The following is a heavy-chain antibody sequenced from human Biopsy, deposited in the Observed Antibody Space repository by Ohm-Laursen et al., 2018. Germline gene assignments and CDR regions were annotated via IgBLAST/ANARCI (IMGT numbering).Heavy chain of an antibody. CDR3: ARDRYYGSANYFGYYNMDV. CDR2: IWYDGSNK. V-gene: IGHV3-33*08. J-gene: IGHJ6*02. Sequence: SLRLSCTASGFTFNRYWMNWVRQAPGKGLEWVAVIWYDGSNKYYADSVKGRFTISRDNSKNTLFLQMNNLRAEDTAVYYCARDRYYGSANYFGYYNMDVWGQGTTVTVSS. D-gene: IGHD3-10*01. CDR1: GFTFNRYW.